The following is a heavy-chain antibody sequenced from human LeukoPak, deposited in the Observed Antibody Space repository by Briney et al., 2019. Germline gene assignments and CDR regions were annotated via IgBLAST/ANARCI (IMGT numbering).Heavy chain of an antibody. D-gene: IGHD6-13*01. CDR3: ARSGLAAAPDY. CDR1: GFTFSSYD. CDR2: IGTAGDT. J-gene: IGHJ4*02. V-gene: IGHV3-13*01. Sequence: GGSLRLSCAASGFTFSSYDMHWVRHATGKGLEWVSAIGTAGDTYYPGSVKGRFTISRENAKNSLYLQMNSLRAGDTAVYYCARSGLAAAPDYWGQGTLVTVSS.